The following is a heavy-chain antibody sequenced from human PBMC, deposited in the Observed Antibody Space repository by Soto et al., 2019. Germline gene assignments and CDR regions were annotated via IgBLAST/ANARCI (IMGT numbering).Heavy chain of an antibody. V-gene: IGHV4-59*01. CDR3: ARGAGSSGYYYFDY. J-gene: IGHJ4*02. D-gene: IGHD3-22*01. CDR1: GGSISSYY. Sequence: LSLTCTVSGGSISSYYWSWIRQPPGKGLEWIGYIYYSGSTNYNPSLKSRVTISVDTSKNQFSLKLSSVTAADTAVYYCARGAGSSGYYYFDYWGQGTLVTVS. CDR2: IYYSGST.